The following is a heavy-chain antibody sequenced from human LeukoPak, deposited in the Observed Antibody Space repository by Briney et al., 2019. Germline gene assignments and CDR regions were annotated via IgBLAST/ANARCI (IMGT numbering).Heavy chain of an antibody. J-gene: IGHJ4*02. CDR3: ATLTLGGPEYQGAY. CDR2: IYHSGST. D-gene: IGHD2-2*01. V-gene: IGHV4-30-2*01. CDR1: GGSISSGGYY. Sequence: SQTLSLTCTVSGGSISSGGYYWSWIRQPPGKGLEWIGYIYHSGSTYYNPSLKSRVTISVDRSKNQFSLKLSSVTAADTAVYYCATLTLGGPEYQGAYWGQGTLVTVSS.